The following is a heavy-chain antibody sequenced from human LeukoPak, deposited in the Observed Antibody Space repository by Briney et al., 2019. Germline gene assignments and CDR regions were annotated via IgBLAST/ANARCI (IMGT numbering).Heavy chain of an antibody. CDR3: AKDGSSSSWYDY. CDR1: GFTFPIYW. CDR2: IRYDGSNK. D-gene: IGHD6-13*01. Sequence: GGSLRLSCAASGFTFPIYWMHWVRQAPGKGLEWVAFIRYDGSNKYYADSVKGRFTISRDNSKNTLYLQMNSLRAEDTAVYYCAKDGSSSSWYDYWGQGTLVTVSS. J-gene: IGHJ4*02. V-gene: IGHV3-30*02.